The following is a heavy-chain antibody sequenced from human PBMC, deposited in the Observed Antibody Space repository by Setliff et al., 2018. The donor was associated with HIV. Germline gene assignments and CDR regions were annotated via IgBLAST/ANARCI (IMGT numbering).Heavy chain of an antibody. V-gene: IGHV4-38-2*02. CDR3: SRQGCLGSGNPIPFDY. J-gene: IGHJ4*02. Sequence: SETLSLTCTVSGDSITRGYYWGWVRQPPGKGLEWIGCISHSGSTYYNPSLKSRLILSIDTSAGRFSLKLKSVAATDTAVYYCSRQGCLGSGNPIPFDYWGPGTLVTVSS. D-gene: IGHD3-10*01. CDR2: ISHSGST. CDR1: GDSITRGYY.